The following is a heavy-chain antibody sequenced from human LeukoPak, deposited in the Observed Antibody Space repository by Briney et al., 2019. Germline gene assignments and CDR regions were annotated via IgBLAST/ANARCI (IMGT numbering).Heavy chain of an antibody. J-gene: IGHJ5*02. CDR1: GGSINNSY. CDR2: IYNSGST. V-gene: IGHV4-59*01. Sequence: SGTLSLTCTVSGGSINNSYWSWIRQPPGKGLEWIGYIYNSGSTNYNPSLKSRVTISIDMSKNQFSLKLTSVTAADTAVYYCARDRLIFGGSGRADWFDPWGQGTLVTVSS. D-gene: IGHD3-10*01. CDR3: ARDRLIFGGSGRADWFDP.